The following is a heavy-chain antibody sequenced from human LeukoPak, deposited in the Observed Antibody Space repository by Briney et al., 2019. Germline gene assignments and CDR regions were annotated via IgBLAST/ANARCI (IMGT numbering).Heavy chain of an antibody. J-gene: IGHJ4*02. D-gene: IGHD2-21*02. V-gene: IGHV4-38-2*02. CDR3: ARGGGDYGAQGFDY. Sequence: SETLSLTCTVSGYSISSGYYWGWIRQPPGKGLEWIGSIYHSGSTYYNPSLKSRVTISVDTSKNQFSLKLSSVTAADTAVYYCARGGGDYGAQGFDYWGQGTLVTVSS. CDR1: GYSISSGYY. CDR2: IYHSGST.